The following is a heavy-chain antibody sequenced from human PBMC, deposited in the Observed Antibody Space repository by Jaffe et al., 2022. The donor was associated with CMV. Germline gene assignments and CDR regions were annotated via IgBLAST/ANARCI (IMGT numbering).Heavy chain of an antibody. D-gene: IGHD2-8*01. CDR2: ISGYNGKI. V-gene: IGHV1-18*04. CDR3: ARDRYCANGVCYRGRYYFDY. J-gene: IGHJ4*02. CDR1: GYTFTNYG. Sequence: QVQVVQSGAEVKKPGASVKVSCKASGYTFTNYGISWVRQAPGQGLEWMGWISGYNGKINYAQKLQGRVTMTTDTSTSTAYMELRSLRSDDTAVYYCARDRYCANGVCYRGRYYFDYWGQGTLVTVSS.